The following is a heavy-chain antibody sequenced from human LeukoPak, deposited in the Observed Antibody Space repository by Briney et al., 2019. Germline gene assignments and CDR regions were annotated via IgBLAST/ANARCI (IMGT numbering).Heavy chain of an antibody. CDR1: GFTFSSYA. Sequence: PGGSLRLSCAASGFTFSSYAMSWVRQAPGKGLEWVSAISGSGGSTYYADSVKGRFTISRDNSKNTLYLQMNSPRAEDTAVYYCAKYSVQLWDNFDYWGQGTLVTVSS. CDR3: AKYSVQLWDNFDY. V-gene: IGHV3-23*01. J-gene: IGHJ4*02. D-gene: IGHD5-18*01. CDR2: ISGSGGST.